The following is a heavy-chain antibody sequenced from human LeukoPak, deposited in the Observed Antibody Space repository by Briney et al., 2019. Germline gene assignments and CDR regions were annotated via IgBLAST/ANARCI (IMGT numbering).Heavy chain of an antibody. V-gene: IGHV4-34*01. CDR1: GGSFSGYY. Sequence: SETLSLTCAVYGGSFSGYYWSWIRQPPGKGLEWIGEINHSGSTDYNPSLKSRVTISVDTSKNQFSLKLSSVTAADTAVYYCARGLWPNNWFDPWGQGTLVTVSS. CDR3: ARGLWPNNWFDP. J-gene: IGHJ5*02. D-gene: IGHD2/OR15-2a*01. CDR2: INHSGST.